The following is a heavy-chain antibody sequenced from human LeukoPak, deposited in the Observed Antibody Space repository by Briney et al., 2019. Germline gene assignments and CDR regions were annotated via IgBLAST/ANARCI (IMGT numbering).Heavy chain of an antibody. D-gene: IGHD3-10*01. CDR1: GGTFSSYA. CDR3: ARMMSLQVGYYYYYMDV. J-gene: IGHJ6*03. V-gene: IGHV1-69*13. Sequence: GASVKVSCKASGGTFSSYAISWVRQAPGQGLEWMGGIIPIFGTANYAQKFQGRVTITADESTSTAYMELSSLRSEDTAVYYCARMMSLQVGYYYYYMDVWGKGTTVTISS. CDR2: IIPIFGTA.